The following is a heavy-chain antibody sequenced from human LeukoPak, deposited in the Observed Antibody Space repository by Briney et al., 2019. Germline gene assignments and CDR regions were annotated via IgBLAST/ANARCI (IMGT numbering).Heavy chain of an antibody. V-gene: IGHV3-30*04. J-gene: IGHJ6*03. Sequence: GGSLRLSCAASGFTFSSYAMHWVRQAPGKGLEWVAVISYDGSNKYYADSVKGRFTISRDNSRNTLYLQMNSLRAEDTAVYYCAREGSSGWDDAIYYMDVWGKGTTVTISS. CDR1: GFTFSSYA. CDR3: AREGSSGWDDAIYYMDV. D-gene: IGHD6-25*01. CDR2: ISYDGSNK.